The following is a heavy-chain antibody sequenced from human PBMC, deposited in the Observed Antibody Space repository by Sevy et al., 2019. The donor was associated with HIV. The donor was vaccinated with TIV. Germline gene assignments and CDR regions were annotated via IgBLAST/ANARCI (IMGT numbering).Heavy chain of an antibody. D-gene: IGHD3-9*01. Sequence: SETLSLTCTVSGGSISSYYWSWIRQPPGKGLEWIGHIHYRGRTTYNPSLKSRVTMSADTSKIHLSLRLNLVTAADTAVYYCARYAILAGDSDVFDIWGQGTMVTVSS. CDR3: ARYAILAGDSDVFDI. J-gene: IGHJ3*02. CDR1: GGSISSYY. CDR2: IHYRGRT. V-gene: IGHV4-59*13.